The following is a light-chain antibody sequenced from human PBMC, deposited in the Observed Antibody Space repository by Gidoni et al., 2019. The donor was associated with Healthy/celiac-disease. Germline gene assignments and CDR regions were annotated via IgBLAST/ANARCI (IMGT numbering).Light chain of an antibody. J-gene: IGKJ1*01. CDR2: AAS. V-gene: IGKV1-39*01. CDR3: QQSYSAPTWT. Sequence: DIQMTQSPSSLSASVGDRATFTCRARQSFNRYLNWYQQRPGKAPKLLIYAASSLQSGVPSRFSGSGSGTDFTLTITSLQPEDSATYSCQQSYSAPTWTFGQGTKVEIK. CDR1: QSFNRY.